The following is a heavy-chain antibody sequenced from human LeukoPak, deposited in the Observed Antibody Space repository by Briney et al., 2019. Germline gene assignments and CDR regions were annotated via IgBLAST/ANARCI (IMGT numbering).Heavy chain of an antibody. CDR3: AREPIYIGSGWYYYYYMDV. D-gene: IGHD6-19*01. V-gene: IGHV3-23*01. Sequence: GGSLRLSCAASGFTFSSHGMSWVRQAPGKGLEWVSTISGSGDYTYYADSVKGRFTISRDNSKNTLYLQMNSLRAEDTAVYYCAREPIYIGSGWYYYYYMDVWSKGTTVTVSS. J-gene: IGHJ6*03. CDR2: ISGSGDYT. CDR1: GFTFSSHG.